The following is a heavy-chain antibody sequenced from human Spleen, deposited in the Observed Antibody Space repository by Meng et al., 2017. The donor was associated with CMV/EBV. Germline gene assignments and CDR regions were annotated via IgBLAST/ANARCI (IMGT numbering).Heavy chain of an antibody. J-gene: IGHJ6*02. V-gene: IGHV3-7*01. D-gene: IGHD2-2*01. CDR2: IKQDGSEK. Sequence: GESLKISCAASGFTFSSYWMSWVRQAPGKGLEWVANIKQDGSEKYYVDSVKGRFTISRDNAKNSLYLQMNSLRAEDTAVYYCARAGDYCSSTSCYRDYYYGMDVWGQGTTVTVSS. CDR1: GFTFSSYW. CDR3: ARAGDYCSSTSCYRDYYYGMDV.